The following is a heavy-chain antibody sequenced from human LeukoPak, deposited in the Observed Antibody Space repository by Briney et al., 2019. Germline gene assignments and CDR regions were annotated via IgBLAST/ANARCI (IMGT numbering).Heavy chain of an antibody. Sequence: SETLSLTCTVSGASFSLYYWGWIRQPAGKGLEWIGRIYTSGSTNYNPSLKSRITMSVDTSKNQFSLNLRSVTAADTAVYYCAREILYDSTGYYLWGQGTLVTVSS. J-gene: IGHJ4*02. CDR1: GASFSLYY. CDR3: AREILYDSTGYYL. CDR2: IYTSGST. D-gene: IGHD3-22*01. V-gene: IGHV4-4*07.